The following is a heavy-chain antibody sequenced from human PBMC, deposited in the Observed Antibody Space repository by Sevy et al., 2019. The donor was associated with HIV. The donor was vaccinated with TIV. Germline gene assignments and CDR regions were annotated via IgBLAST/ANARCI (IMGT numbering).Heavy chain of an antibody. CDR3: ARDETWDAFDI. J-gene: IGHJ3*02. CDR1: GFTFSSSS. CDR2: ISFSSNHI. Sequence: GGSLRLSCAASGFTFSSSSMNWVRQAPGKGLEWVSSISFSSNHIYYADSVKGRFTISRDNAKNSLFLQMNSLRAEDTAVYYCARDETWDAFDIWGQGTMVTVSS. V-gene: IGHV3-21*01.